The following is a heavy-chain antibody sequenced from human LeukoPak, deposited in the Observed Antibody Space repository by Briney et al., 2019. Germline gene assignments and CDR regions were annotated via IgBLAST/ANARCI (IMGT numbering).Heavy chain of an antibody. CDR1: GFTFSSYS. CDR3: ARDPFYTSWCGAFDI. CDR2: ISNSGSYI. V-gene: IGHV3-21*01. Sequence: GGSLRLSCAASGFTFSSYSVTWVRQAPGKGLEWVSSISNSGSYIYYADSVKGRFTISRDNAKNSLYLQMDSLRGEDTAVYFCARDPFYTSWCGAFDIWGQGTMVTVSS. J-gene: IGHJ3*02. D-gene: IGHD2-2*01.